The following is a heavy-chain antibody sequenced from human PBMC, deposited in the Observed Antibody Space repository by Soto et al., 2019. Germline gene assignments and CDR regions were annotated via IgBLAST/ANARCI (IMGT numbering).Heavy chain of an antibody. CDR3: ARYYDSSGYHLYFDY. Sequence: GASVKVFCKASGYTFTSYGISWVRQAPGQGLEWMGGIIPIFGTANYAQKFQGRVTITADKSTSTAYMELSSLRSEDTAVYYCARYYDSSGYHLYFDYWGQGTLVTVSS. J-gene: IGHJ4*02. CDR2: IIPIFGTA. V-gene: IGHV1-69*06. CDR1: GYTFTSYG. D-gene: IGHD3-22*01.